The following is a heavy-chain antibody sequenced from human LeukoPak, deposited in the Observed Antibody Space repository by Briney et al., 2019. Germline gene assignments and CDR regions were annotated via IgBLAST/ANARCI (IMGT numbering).Heavy chain of an antibody. Sequence: PGGSLRLSCAASGFTFSSYGMHWVRQAPGKGLEWVAVISYDGSNKYYADSVKGRFTISRDNSKNTLYLQMNSLRAEDTAVYYCAKGQWLAKGGGYFDYWGQGTLVTVSS. CDR2: ISYDGSNK. D-gene: IGHD6-19*01. J-gene: IGHJ4*02. CDR3: AKGQWLAKGGGYFDY. CDR1: GFTFSSYG. V-gene: IGHV3-30*18.